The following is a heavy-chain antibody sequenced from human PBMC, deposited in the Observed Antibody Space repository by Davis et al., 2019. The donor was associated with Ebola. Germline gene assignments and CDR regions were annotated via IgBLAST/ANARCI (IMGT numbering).Heavy chain of an antibody. V-gene: IGHV4-34*01. J-gene: IGHJ6*02. D-gene: IGHD3-3*01. CDR1: HGSLSGYY. Sequence: SETLSLTCGVYHGSLSGYYWNWIRQPPGKGLEWIGEINHNGNTNYNPSLKSRVTISVDTSKNQFSLKLSSVTAADTAVYYCARGTIFGVVRYYYYGMDVWGQGTTVTVSS. CDR2: INHNGNT. CDR3: ARGTIFGVVRYYYYGMDV.